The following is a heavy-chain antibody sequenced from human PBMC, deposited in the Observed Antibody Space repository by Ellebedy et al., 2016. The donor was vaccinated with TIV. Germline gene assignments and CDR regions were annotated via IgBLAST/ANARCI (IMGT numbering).Heavy chain of an antibody. CDR1: GYSFTSYW. CDR3: ARQGGKTLSGWGEFDY. Sequence: GESLKISCKGSGYSFTSYWIGWVRQMPGKGLEWMGIIYPGDSDTRYSPSFQGQVTISADKSISTAYLQWSSLKASDTAMYYCARQGGKTLSGWGEFDYWGQGTLVTVSS. D-gene: IGHD6-19*01. CDR2: IYPGDSDT. J-gene: IGHJ4*02. V-gene: IGHV5-51*01.